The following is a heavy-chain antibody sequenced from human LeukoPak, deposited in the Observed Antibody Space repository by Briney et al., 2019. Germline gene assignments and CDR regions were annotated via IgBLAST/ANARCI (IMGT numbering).Heavy chain of an antibody. D-gene: IGHD5-18*01. CDR1: GLTFSTYA. J-gene: IGHJ4*02. CDR3: AKEGYRYGYAIDY. CDR2: ISGSGGST. Sequence: PGGSLRVSCAASGLTFSTYAMSWVRQAPGKGLEWVSAISGSGGSTYYADSVKGRFTISRDNSKNTLYLQMNSLRAEDTAVYYCAKEGYRYGYAIDYWGQGTLVTVSS. V-gene: IGHV3-23*01.